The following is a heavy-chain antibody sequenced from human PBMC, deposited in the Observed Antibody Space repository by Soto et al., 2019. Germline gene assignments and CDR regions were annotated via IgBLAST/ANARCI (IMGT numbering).Heavy chain of an antibody. D-gene: IGHD5-18*01. J-gene: IGHJ6*02. V-gene: IGHV1-69*01. CDR2: LIPVFGSP. CDR1: GGTFSKDA. Sequence: QVQLVQSGAEVKKPGSSVTVSCKTSGGTFSKDAINWVRQAPGQGLEWMGLLIPVFGSPIYAQKFQGRIRITADESPSTAFMDLRSLRSEDTAVYYCTRVLGYTFEPGKTRYYAMDVWGQGTTVSVSS. CDR3: TRVLGYTFEPGKTRYYAMDV.